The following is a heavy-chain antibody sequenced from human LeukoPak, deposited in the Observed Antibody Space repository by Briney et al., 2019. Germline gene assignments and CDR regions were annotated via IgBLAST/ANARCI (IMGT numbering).Heavy chain of an antibody. CDR1: GYTFTSYP. CDR3: ARDLNWYFDY. Sequence: ASVKVSCKASGYTFTSYPMHWVRQAPGQRLEWMGWINPGDGNTKYSQKFQGRVTITRDTSASTAYMELSSLRSEDSAVYYCARDLNWYFDYWGQGTLVTVSS. CDR2: INPGDGNT. J-gene: IGHJ4*02. D-gene: IGHD1-1*01. V-gene: IGHV1-3*01.